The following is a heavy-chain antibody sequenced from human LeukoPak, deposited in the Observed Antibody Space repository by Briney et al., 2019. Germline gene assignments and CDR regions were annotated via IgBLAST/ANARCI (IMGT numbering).Heavy chain of an antibody. Sequence: PGGSLRLSCAASGFTFSSYGMHWVRQAPGKGLEWVAVIWYDGSNKYYADSVKGRFTISRDNSKNTLYLQMNSLRAEDTAVYYGAKAVDGSENWFDPWGQGTLVTVSS. CDR1: GFTFSSYG. CDR3: AKAVDGSENWFDP. J-gene: IGHJ5*02. V-gene: IGHV3-33*06. D-gene: IGHD2-15*01. CDR2: IWYDGSNK.